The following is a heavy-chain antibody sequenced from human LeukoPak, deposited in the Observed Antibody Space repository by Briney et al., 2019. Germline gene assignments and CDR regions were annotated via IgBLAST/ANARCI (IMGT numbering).Heavy chain of an antibody. V-gene: IGHV1-2*04. J-gene: IGHJ5*02. D-gene: IGHD1-26*01. CDR2: INPNSGGT. Sequence: ASVKVSCKASGYTFTGYYMHWVRQAPGQGLEWMGWINPNSGGTNYAQKFQGWVTMTRDTSISTAYMELSRLRSDDTAVYYCARAWELPYNWFDPWGQGTLVTVSS. CDR3: ARAWELPYNWFDP. CDR1: GYTFTGYY.